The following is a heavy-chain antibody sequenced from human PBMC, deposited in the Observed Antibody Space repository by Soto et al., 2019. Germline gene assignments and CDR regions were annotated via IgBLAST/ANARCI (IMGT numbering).Heavy chain of an antibody. V-gene: IGHV1-18*01. CDR2: ISAYNGNT. D-gene: IGHD1-1*01. CDR1: GYTFTSYG. Sequence: ASVKVSCKASGYTFTSYGISWVRQAPGQGLEWMGWISAYNGNTNYAQKLQGRVTMTTDTSTNTAYMELSSLRSDDTAVYYCATTRVGPPDKDYWGQGTLVTVSS. CDR3: ATTRVGPPDKDY. J-gene: IGHJ4*02.